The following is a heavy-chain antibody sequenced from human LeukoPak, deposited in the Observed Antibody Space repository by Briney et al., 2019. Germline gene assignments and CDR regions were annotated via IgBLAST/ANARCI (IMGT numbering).Heavy chain of an antibody. Sequence: ASVKVSCKASGGTFSSYVITWVRQAPGQGLEWMGRIIPMLDIQNYAQKFQGRVTITADESTSTAYMELRSLRSDDTAVYYCARANTPTNINHDYGDYGPTEAVFDYWGQGTLVTVSS. CDR3: ARANTPTNINHDYGDYGPTEAVFDY. D-gene: IGHD4-17*01. V-gene: IGHV1-69*04. J-gene: IGHJ4*02. CDR2: IIPMLDIQ. CDR1: GGTFSSYV.